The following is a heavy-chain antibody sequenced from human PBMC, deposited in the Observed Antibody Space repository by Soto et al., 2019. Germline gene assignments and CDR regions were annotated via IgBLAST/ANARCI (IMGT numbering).Heavy chain of an antibody. CDR1: GFTFSSYA. D-gene: IGHD1-7*01. CDR3: AKDPITGTTGGYYYYMDV. Sequence: GGSLRLSCAASGFTFSSYAMSWVRQAPGKGLEWVSAISDSGGSTYYADSVKGRFTISRDNSKNTLYLQMNSLRAEDTAVYYCAKDPITGTTGGYYYYMDVWGKGTTVTVSS. CDR2: ISDSGGST. V-gene: IGHV3-23*01. J-gene: IGHJ6*03.